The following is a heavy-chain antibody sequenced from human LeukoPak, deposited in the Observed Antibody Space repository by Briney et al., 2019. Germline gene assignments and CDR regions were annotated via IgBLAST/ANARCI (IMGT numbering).Heavy chain of an antibody. Sequence: ASVKVSCTASGYTFTSYGISWVRQAPGQGLEWMGGIIPIFGTANYARKFQGRVTITADESTSTAYMELSSLRSEDTAVYYCAREWEAEYSSSWHNAYYFDYWGQGTLVTVSS. CDR3: AREWEAEYSSSWHNAYYFDY. J-gene: IGHJ4*02. CDR2: IIPIFGTA. V-gene: IGHV1-69*13. D-gene: IGHD6-13*01. CDR1: GYTFTSYG.